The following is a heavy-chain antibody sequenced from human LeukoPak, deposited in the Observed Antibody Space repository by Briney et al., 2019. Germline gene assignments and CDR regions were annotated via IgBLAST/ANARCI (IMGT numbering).Heavy chain of an antibody. D-gene: IGHD6-6*01. CDR2: INPSGGST. Sequence: GASVKGSGKASGCTFASYYMHWVRQAPGQGLEWMGIINPSGGSTSYAQKFQGRVTMTRDTSTSTVYMELSSLRSEDTAVYYCARSIAAVDWFDPWGQGTLVTVSS. CDR1: GCTFASYY. V-gene: IGHV1-46*01. CDR3: ARSIAAVDWFDP. J-gene: IGHJ5*02.